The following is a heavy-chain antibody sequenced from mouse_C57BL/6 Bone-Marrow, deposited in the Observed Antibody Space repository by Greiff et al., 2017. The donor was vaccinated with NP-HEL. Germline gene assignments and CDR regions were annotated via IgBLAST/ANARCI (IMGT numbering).Heavy chain of an antibody. V-gene: IGHV5-16*01. D-gene: IGHD3-1*01. J-gene: IGHJ3*01. CDR2: INYDGSST. Sequence: EVQRVESEGGLVQPGSSMKLSCTASGFTFSDYYMAWVRQVPEKGLEWVANINYDGSSTYYLDSLKSRFIISRDNAKNILYLQMSSLKSEDTATYYCARGGFLLAYWGQGTLVTVSA. CDR3: ARGGFLLAY. CDR1: GFTFSDYY.